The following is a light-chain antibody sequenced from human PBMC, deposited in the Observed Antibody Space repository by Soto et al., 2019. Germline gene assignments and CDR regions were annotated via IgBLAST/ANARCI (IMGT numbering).Light chain of an antibody. CDR2: LGS. CDR3: MQALQTPLYT. J-gene: IGKJ2*01. V-gene: IGKV2-28*01. Sequence: VMTQSPLSLPVTPGEPASISCRSSQSLLHSNGYNYLDWYLQKPGQSPQLLIYLGSNRASGVPDRFSGSGSGTDFTLKISRVEAEDVGVYYCMQALQTPLYTFGQGTKLEIK. CDR1: QSLLHSNGYNY.